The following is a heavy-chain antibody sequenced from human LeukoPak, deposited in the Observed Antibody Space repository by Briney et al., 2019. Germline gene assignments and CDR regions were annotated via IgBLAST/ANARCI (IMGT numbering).Heavy chain of an antibody. Sequence: PSETLSLTCAVSGGSFSGYYWSWIRQPPGKGLEWIGEINHSGSTNYNPSLKSRVTISVDTSKNQFSLKLSSVTAADTAVYYCARRRFLEWLLYQGDYYYMDVWGKGTTVTVSS. V-gene: IGHV4-34*01. CDR1: GGSFSGYY. J-gene: IGHJ6*03. CDR3: ARRRFLEWLLYQGDYYYMDV. D-gene: IGHD3-3*01. CDR2: INHSGST.